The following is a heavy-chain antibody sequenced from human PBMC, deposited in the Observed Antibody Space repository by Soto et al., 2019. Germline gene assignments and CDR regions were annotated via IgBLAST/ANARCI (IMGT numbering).Heavy chain of an antibody. CDR3: AKEGTTKRSYYFDF. J-gene: IGHJ4*02. Sequence: QVQLVESGGGVVQPGRSVRLSCAASGFTFSSYGMQWVRQAPGKGLEWVAVISYEGRIQYYADFVKGRFTISRDNSKDTLYLQMNSLRVEDTAVYYCAKEGTTKRSYYFDFWGQATLVTVSS. CDR2: ISYEGRIQ. V-gene: IGHV3-30*18. CDR1: GFTFSSYG. D-gene: IGHD1-26*01.